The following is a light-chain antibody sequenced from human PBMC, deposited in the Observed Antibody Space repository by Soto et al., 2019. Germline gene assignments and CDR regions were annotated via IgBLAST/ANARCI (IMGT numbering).Light chain of an antibody. J-gene: IGLJ2*01. V-gene: IGLV1-40*01. CDR3: QSYDSSLSGGV. CDR2: GDT. Sequence: QSVLTQPPSVSGAPGQRVTISCTGSSSNIGAPYDVHWYQQLPGTAPKLLIHGDTNRPSGVPDRFSGSKSGTSASLAITGLQAEDEADYYCQSYDSSLSGGVFGGGTKLTVL. CDR1: SSNIGAPYD.